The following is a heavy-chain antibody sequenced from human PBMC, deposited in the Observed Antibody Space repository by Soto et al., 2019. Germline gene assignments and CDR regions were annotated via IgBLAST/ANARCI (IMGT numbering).Heavy chain of an antibody. CDR2: MNPNSGDT. D-gene: IGHD6-19*01. CDR3: ATVSAWQFYFFMDV. Sequence: QVQLVQSGAEVKKPGASVKVSCKASGYTFTNYDINWVRQATGQGLEWMGWMNPNSGDTGYAQNFQGRVTMTRNTSISKAYMELSSLRSEDTAVYYCATVSAWQFYFFMDVWGKGTTVTVSS. V-gene: IGHV1-8*01. J-gene: IGHJ6*03. CDR1: GYTFTNYD.